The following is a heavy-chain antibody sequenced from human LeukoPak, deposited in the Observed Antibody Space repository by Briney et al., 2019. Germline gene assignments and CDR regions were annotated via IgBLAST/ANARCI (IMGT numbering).Heavy chain of an antibody. V-gene: IGHV3-74*01. CDR1: GFTFSSYE. Sequence: GGSLRLSCAASGFTFSSYEMKWVRQVRGKGLVWVSRIKADGRTTTYADSVKGRFTISRDNAQNTLYLQMNSLRAEDTAVYYCASNYGALDYWGQGPLVTVSS. J-gene: IGHJ4*02. CDR2: IKADGRTT. CDR3: ASNYGALDY. D-gene: IGHD3-10*01.